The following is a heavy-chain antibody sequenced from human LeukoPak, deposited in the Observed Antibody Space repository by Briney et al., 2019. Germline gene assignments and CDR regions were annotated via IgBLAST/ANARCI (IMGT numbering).Heavy chain of an antibody. CDR1: GFTLSSYG. J-gene: IGHJ4*02. V-gene: IGHV3-30*02. CDR2: IRYDGSNK. D-gene: IGHD3-3*01. CDR3: ARQGMQNDFSFDY. Sequence: GGSLRLSCAASGFTLSSYGMHWVRQAPGKGLEWVAFIRYDGSNKYYADSVKGRFTISRDNSKNTLYLQMNSLRAEDTAVYYCARQGMQNDFSFDYWGQGTLVTVSS.